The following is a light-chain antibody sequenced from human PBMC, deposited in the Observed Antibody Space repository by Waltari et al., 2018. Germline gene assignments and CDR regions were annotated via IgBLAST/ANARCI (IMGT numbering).Light chain of an antibody. CDR1: NLGEKY. J-gene: IGLJ2*01. Sequence: SYELTQPPSVSVSPGQKASITCSGDNLGEKYASWYQQRPGQSPVLVIYQDNKRPSGIPERFSGSNSGTTATLTISGTQAMDEADYYCQAWDGTTAGVLFGGGTKLTVL. V-gene: IGLV3-1*01. CDR3: QAWDGTTAGVL. CDR2: QDN.